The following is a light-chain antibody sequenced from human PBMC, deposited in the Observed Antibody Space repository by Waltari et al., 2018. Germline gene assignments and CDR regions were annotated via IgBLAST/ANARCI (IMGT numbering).Light chain of an antibody. J-gene: IGKJ4*01. CDR2: LGS. CDR3: MQALQSPLT. CDR1: RSLLHRSGYNY. Sequence: DIVVSQSPLSLRVPPGEPASISCKSTRSLLHRSGYNYVDWYLQKPGQSPQLPISLGSNRASGVPDRFSGSGSGTDFTLKISRVEAEDVGVYYCMQALQSPLTFGGGTKVEIK. V-gene: IGKV2-28*01.